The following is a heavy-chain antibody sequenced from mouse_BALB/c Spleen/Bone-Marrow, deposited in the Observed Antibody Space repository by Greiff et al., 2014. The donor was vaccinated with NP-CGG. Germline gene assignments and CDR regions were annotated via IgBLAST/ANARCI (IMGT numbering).Heavy chain of an antibody. J-gene: IGHJ2*01. Sequence: VQLQQSGAELVKPGASVKLSCTASGFNIKDTYMHWVKQRPEQGLEWIGRIDPANGNTKYDPKFQGKATITADTSSNTAYLQLSSLTPEDTAGYYCARDYYGSSLFDYWGQGTTLTVSS. D-gene: IGHD1-1*01. CDR2: IDPANGNT. CDR1: GFNIKDTY. V-gene: IGHV14-3*02. CDR3: ARDYYGSSLFDY.